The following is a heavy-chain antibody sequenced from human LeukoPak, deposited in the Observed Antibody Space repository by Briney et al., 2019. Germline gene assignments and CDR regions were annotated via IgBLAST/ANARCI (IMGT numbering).Heavy chain of an antibody. V-gene: IGHV3-23*01. J-gene: IGHJ4*02. CDR3: AKQSYARSLGE. D-gene: IGHD2-8*01. CDR1: GFPFSDFS. CDR2: TNSGGTST. Sequence: GGSLRLSCATSGFPFSDFSMSWVRQAPGKGLGWISTTNSGGTSTYYAESVKGRFTISRDNSKNTLYLQMSSLRVEDTAVYYCAKQSYARSLGEGGPGTLVSVSS.